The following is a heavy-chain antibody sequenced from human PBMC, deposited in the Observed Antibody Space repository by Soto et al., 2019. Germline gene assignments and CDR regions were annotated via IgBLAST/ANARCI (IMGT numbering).Heavy chain of an antibody. J-gene: IGHJ3*02. Sequence: QVQLVESGGGVVQPGRSLRLSCAASEFTFSNFGMHWVRQAPGKGLEWVAVIYYDGSNEYYADSVKGRFTISRDNSKNTLYLQMNSLRAEDTAVYYCARVDMVVAADAFDIWGQGTMVTVSS. V-gene: IGHV3-33*01. CDR3: ARVDMVVAADAFDI. D-gene: IGHD2-15*01. CDR2: IYYDGSNE. CDR1: EFTFSNFG.